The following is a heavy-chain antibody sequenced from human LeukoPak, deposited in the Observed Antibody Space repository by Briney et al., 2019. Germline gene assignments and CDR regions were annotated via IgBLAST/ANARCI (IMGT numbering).Heavy chain of an antibody. D-gene: IGHD3-10*01. CDR1: GLTFSTYC. CDR3: ARARYYYGP. V-gene: IGHV3-74*01. J-gene: IGHJ5*02. CDR2: ICPDGTVT. Sequence: GGSLRLSCAASGLTFSTYCMHWVRQAPGKGPMWVSRICPDGTVTNYADSVKGRFTISRDNSKNTLYLQMNSLRAEDTAVYYCARARYYYGPWGQGTLVTVSS.